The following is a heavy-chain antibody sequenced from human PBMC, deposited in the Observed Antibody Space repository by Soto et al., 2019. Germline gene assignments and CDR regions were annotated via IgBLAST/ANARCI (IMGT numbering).Heavy chain of an antibody. CDR3: ARGRKAAAGRMWYGMDV. J-gene: IGHJ6*02. Sequence: PSETLSLTCAVYGGSFSGYYWSWIRQPPGKGLEWIGEINHSGSTNYNPSLKSRVTISVDTSKNQFSLKLSSVTAADTAVYYCARGRKAAAGRMWYGMDVWGQGTTVTVSS. CDR1: GGSFSGYY. CDR2: INHSGST. D-gene: IGHD6-13*01. V-gene: IGHV4-34*01.